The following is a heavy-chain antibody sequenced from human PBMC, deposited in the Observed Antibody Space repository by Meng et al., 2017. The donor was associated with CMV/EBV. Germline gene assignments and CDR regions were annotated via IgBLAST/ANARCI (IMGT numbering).Heavy chain of an antibody. CDR3: AKAFYYYDSSGPYYFDY. CDR2: ISSSGSYI. V-gene: IGHV3-21*04. D-gene: IGHD3-22*01. Sequence: GESLKISCAASGFTFSSYSMNWVRQAPGKGLEWVSSISSSGSYIYYADSVKGRFTISRDNAKNSLYLQMNSLRAEDTAVYYCAKAFYYYDSSGPYYFDYWGQGTLVTVSS. CDR1: GFTFSSYS. J-gene: IGHJ4*02.